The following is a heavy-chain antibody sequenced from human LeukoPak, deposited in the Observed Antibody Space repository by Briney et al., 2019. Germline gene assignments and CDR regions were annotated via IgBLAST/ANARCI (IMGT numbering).Heavy chain of an antibody. CDR1: GGTFISYA. V-gene: IGHV1-69*13. D-gene: IGHD3-22*01. Sequence: ASVKVSCNASGGTFISYAISWVRQAPGQGLEWMGGSIPIFGTANYAQKYQGRVTITADESTSTAYMELSSLRSEDTAVYYCASLPSGYDSSGYYYPRFDYWGQGTLVTVSS. J-gene: IGHJ4*02. CDR2: SIPIFGTA. CDR3: ASLPSGYDSSGYYYPRFDY.